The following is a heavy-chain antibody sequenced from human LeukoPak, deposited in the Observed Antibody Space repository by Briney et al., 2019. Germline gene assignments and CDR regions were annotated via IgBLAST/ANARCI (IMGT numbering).Heavy chain of an antibody. D-gene: IGHD4-17*01. CDR1: GFTFSTYG. CDR2: VWSDGNGK. Sequence: GGSLRLSCAASGFTFSTYGMRWVRQAPGKGLEWVALVWSDGNGKFYADSVKGRFTISRDNSKNTMYLQMNSLRDEDTAVYYCVRVLTVTFDSWGQGTLVTVSS. J-gene: IGHJ4*02. CDR3: VRVLTVTFDS. V-gene: IGHV3-33*01.